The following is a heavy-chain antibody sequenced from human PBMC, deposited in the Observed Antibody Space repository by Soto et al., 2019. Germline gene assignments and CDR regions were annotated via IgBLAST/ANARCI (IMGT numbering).Heavy chain of an antibody. V-gene: IGHV1-69*12. D-gene: IGHD3-3*01. CDR2: IIPIFGTA. CDR1: GGTFSSYA. Sequence: QVQLVQSGAEVKKPGSSVKVSCKASGGTFSSYAISWVRQAPGQGLEWMGGIIPIFGTANYAQKFQGRVTITADESTSTAYRESGSLRSEDTAVYYCASTTAGVGRYGGRLPLDYWGQGTLVTVSS. J-gene: IGHJ4*02. CDR3: ASTTAGVGRYGGRLPLDY.